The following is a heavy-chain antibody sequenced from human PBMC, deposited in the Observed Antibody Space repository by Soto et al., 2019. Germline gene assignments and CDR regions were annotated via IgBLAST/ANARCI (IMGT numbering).Heavy chain of an antibody. V-gene: IGHV4-30-4*01. CDR2: IYYSGST. D-gene: IGHD1-26*01. J-gene: IGHJ4*02. Sequence: SETLSLTCTVSGGSIDSGDYYWSWIRQPPGKGLEWIGFIYYSGSTYYKPSLRSRTTISIDTAKNQFSLKVTSVTATDTAVYYCARGGIVGASRAPDHWGQGTLVTVSS. CDR3: ARGGIVGASRAPDH. CDR1: GGSIDSGDYY.